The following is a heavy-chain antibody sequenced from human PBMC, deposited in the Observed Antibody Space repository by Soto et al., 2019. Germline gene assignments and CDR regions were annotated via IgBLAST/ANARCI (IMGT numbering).Heavy chain of an antibody. Sequence: SGPTLVNPTQTLTLTCTFSGFSLSTSGVGVGWIRQPPGKALEWLALIYSNDDKRSSPSLQSRLTITKDTSKNQVVLTVTNMDPVDTATYYCARYPRPFWGIDYWGQGILVTVSS. CDR3: ARYPRPFWGIDY. V-gene: IGHV2-5*01. D-gene: IGHD3-16*01. J-gene: IGHJ4*02. CDR1: GFSLSTSGVG. CDR2: IYSNDDK.